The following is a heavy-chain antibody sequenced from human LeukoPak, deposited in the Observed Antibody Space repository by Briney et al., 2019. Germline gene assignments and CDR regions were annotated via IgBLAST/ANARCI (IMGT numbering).Heavy chain of an antibody. CDR2: IYYSGST. CDR3: VRGGRPVYYFDY. Sequence: SETLSLTCTVSGGSISSYYWSWIRQPPGKGLEWIGYIYYSGSTNYNPSLKSRVTISVDTSKNQFSLKLSSVTAADTAVYYCVRGGRPVYYFDYWGQGTLVTVSS. V-gene: IGHV4-59*01. D-gene: IGHD1-14*01. J-gene: IGHJ4*02. CDR1: GGSISSYY.